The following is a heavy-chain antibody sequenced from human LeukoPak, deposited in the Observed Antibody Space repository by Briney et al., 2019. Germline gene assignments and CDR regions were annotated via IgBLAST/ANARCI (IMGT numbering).Heavy chain of an antibody. CDR2: IYSGGST. V-gene: IGHV3-66*04. Sequence: GGSLRLSCAASGFTVSSNYMSWVRQAPGKGLEWVSVIYSGGSTYYADSVKGRFTISRDNSKNTLYLQMNSLRAEDTAVYYCARPSGDYPKGRGAFDIGAQGTRVPVFS. CDR3: ARPSGDYPKGRGAFDI. J-gene: IGHJ3*02. CDR1: GFTVSSNY. D-gene: IGHD4-17*01.